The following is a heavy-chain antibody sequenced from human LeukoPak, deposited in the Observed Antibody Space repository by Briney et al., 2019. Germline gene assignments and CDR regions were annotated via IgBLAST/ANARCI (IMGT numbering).Heavy chain of an antibody. CDR1: GYTFTSYF. Sequence: GASVKVSCKASGYTFTSYFMHWVRQAPGQGLEWMGIINPSSGTTTYPQKFQGRVTMTRDTSTSTVYMELSSPRSEDTAVYYCAKGAGFSSGSYFDFWGQGTLVTVSS. J-gene: IGHJ4*02. V-gene: IGHV1-46*01. D-gene: IGHD5-18*01. CDR2: INPSSGTT. CDR3: AKGAGFSSGSYFDF.